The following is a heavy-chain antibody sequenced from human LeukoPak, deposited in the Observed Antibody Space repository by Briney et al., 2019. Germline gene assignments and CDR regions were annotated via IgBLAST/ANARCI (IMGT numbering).Heavy chain of an antibody. V-gene: IGHV4-34*01. D-gene: IGHD3-10*01. Sequence: SETLSLTCAVYGGSFSGYYWSWIRQPPGKGLEWIGEINHSGSTNYNPSLKSRVTISVDTSKNQFSLKLSSVTAADTAVYYCARLIGYYYVSGGDYWGQGTLVTVSS. CDR1: GGSFSGYY. CDR2: INHSGST. CDR3: ARLIGYYYVSGGDY. J-gene: IGHJ4*02.